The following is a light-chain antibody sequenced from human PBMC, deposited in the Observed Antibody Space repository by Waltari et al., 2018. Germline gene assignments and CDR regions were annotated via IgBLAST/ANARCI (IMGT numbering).Light chain of an antibody. Sequence: QSVFTQPPPVSGAPGQRVTISCPGSSSNLGAGPDVHWYQQFSGTAPKLLIFDNDNRTSGVPDRFSGSRSGTSAYLAITGLQTDDEADYFCQSYDSGQWVFGGGTKVTVL. CDR2: DND. J-gene: IGLJ3*02. CDR1: SSNLGAGPD. V-gene: IGLV1-40*01. CDR3: QSYDSGQWV.